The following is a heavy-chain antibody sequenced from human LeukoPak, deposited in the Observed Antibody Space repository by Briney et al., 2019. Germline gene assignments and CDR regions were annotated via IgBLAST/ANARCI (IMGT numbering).Heavy chain of an antibody. V-gene: IGHV3-48*02. J-gene: IGHJ4*02. CDR2: IGVSSNTI. D-gene: IGHD2/OR15-2a*01. CDR3: ARDSSYAQDY. Sequence: GGSLRLSCAASVFTFSSYSMNWVRQAPVKGLEWVSYIGVSSNTIYYADSVKGRFTISRDNAKNSLYLQMSSLRDEDTAVYYCARDSSYAQDYWGQGTLVTVSS. CDR1: VFTFSSYS.